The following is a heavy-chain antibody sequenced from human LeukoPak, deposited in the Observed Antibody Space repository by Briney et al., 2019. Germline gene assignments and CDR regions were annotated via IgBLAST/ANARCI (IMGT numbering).Heavy chain of an antibody. CDR2: ISSSGSTI. D-gene: IGHD3-10*01. V-gene: IGHV3-48*03. CDR1: GFTFSSYE. Sequence: GGSLRLSCAASGFTFSSYEMNWVRQAPGKGLEWVSYISSSGSTIYYADSVKGRFTISRDNAKNSLYPQMNSLRAEDTAVYYCARNNYYVSGSYWDYWGQGTLVTVSS. J-gene: IGHJ4*02. CDR3: ARNNYYVSGSYWDY.